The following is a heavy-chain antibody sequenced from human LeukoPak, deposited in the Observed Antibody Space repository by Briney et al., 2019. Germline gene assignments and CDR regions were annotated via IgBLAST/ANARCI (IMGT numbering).Heavy chain of an antibody. V-gene: IGHV1-8*01. CDR2: MNPNSGNT. CDR3: ARGRGSGHKENWFDP. J-gene: IGHJ5*02. Sequence: GASVKVSCKASGYTFTTYDINWVRQATGQGLEWMGWMNPNSGNTGYTQKFQGRVTMTRNTSTSTAYMELSSLRSEDTAMYYCARGRGSGHKENWFDPWGQGTLVAVSS. CDR1: GYTFTTYD. D-gene: IGHD6-19*01.